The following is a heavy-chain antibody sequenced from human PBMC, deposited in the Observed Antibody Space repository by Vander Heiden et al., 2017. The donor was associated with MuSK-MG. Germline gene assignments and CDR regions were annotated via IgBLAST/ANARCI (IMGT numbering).Heavy chain of an antibody. V-gene: IGHV3-23*01. CDR2: VRGSGGST. CDR3: AKNNVDSSGWTHWYFDL. CDR1: GFPFSSYA. J-gene: IGHJ2*01. Sequence: EVQLLESGGGLVQPGGSLRLSWAASGFPFSSYAMSWGRQAPGKGLEWVSGVRGSGGSTYYADPVKGRFTISRDNSKNTLYLQMNSLRAEDAAVYYCAKNNVDSSGWTHWYFDLWGRGTLVTVSS. D-gene: IGHD6-19*01.